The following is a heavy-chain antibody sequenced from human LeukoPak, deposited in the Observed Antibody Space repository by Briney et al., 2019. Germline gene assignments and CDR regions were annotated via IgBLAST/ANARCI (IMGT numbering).Heavy chain of an antibody. CDR1: GYTFTNYA. D-gene: IGHD6-19*01. J-gene: IGHJ4*02. CDR2: FNSDTGDT. CDR3: VRGGPNRSGWTLDY. Sequence: ASVKVSCKASGYTFTNYAIHWVRQAPGQRLEWTGWFNSDTGDTHYSQNFQGRLIITRDTSASTAYMELTSLRPEDTAVFFCVRGGPNRSGWTLDYWGQGALVTVSS. V-gene: IGHV1-3*01.